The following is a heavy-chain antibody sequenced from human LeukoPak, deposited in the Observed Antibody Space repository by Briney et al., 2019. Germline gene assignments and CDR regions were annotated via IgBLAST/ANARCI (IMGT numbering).Heavy chain of an antibody. CDR1: GFTFSSYG. V-gene: IGHV3-33*01. CDR2: IWYDGSNK. J-gene: IGHJ4*02. Sequence: PGGSLRLSCAASGFTFSSYGMHWVRQAPGKGLEWVAVIWYDGSNKYYADSVKGRLTISRDNSKNTLYLQMNSLRAEDTAVYYCARDRSADYYDSSGFVDYWGQGTLVTVSS. D-gene: IGHD3-22*01. CDR3: ARDRSADYYDSSGFVDY.